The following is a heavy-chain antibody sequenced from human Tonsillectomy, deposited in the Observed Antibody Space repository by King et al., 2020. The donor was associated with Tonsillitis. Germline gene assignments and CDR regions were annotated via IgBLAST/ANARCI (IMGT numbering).Heavy chain of an antibody. CDR3: ARIHRGRGGVYFDY. Sequence: VTLQESGPALVKPPQTLTLTCTFSGFSLSTSGMRVSWIRQPPGQALEWLARIDWDDDKFYSTSLKTRLTISKDTSKNQVVLTMTNMDPVDTATYYCARIHRGRGGVYFDYWGQGTLVTVSS. V-gene: IGHV2-70*04. CDR1: GFSLSTSGMR. J-gene: IGHJ4*02. CDR2: IDWDDDK. D-gene: IGHD1-26*01.